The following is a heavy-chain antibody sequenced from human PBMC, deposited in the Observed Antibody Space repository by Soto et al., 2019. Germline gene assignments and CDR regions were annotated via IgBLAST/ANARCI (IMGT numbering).Heavy chain of an antibody. CDR3: ARDGKRFHYIRYDSYNFYMDV. D-gene: IGHD3-16*01. J-gene: IGHJ6*03. CDR2: ISSSGNTI. Sequence: QVQLVESGGGLVNPGGSLRLSCAASGFTFSDYYMSWIRQAPGKGLEWVSYISSSGNTIYYADSVKGRFTVSRDTAKNSLNLQMNSLRAEDTAVYYCARDGKRFHYIRYDSYNFYMDVWGKGTTVTVSS. CDR1: GFTFSDYY. V-gene: IGHV3-11*01.